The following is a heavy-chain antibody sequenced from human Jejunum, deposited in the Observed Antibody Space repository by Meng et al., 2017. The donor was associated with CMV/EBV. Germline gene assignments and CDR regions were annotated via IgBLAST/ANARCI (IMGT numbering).Heavy chain of an antibody. D-gene: IGHD2/OR15-2a*01. CDR1: GSTFSAYS. CDR3: TRQIVLTSQTRDY. Sequence: ATGSTFSAYSMHCVRQAPGQGLEWRGRINPINGATDFAPKFQGRVAITADLSINTAYLELIRLTSHDTAVYFCTRQIVLTSQTRDYWGQGSLVTVSS. V-gene: IGHV1-2*06. CDR2: INPINGAT. J-gene: IGHJ4*02.